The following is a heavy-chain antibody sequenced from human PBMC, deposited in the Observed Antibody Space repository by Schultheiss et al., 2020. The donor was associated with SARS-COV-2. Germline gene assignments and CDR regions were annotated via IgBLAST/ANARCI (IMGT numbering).Heavy chain of an antibody. CDR2: ISSSSSYI. CDR1: GFTFSSYS. V-gene: IGHV3-21*01. D-gene: IGHD6-13*01. CDR3: ARDRRYSSSWYSYYYGMDV. J-gene: IGHJ6*02. Sequence: GGSLRLSCAASGFTFSSYSMNWVRQAPGKGLEWVSSISSSSSYIYYADSVKGRFTISRDNAKNSLYLQMNSLRAEDTAVYYCARDRRYSSSWYSYYYGMDVWGQGTTVTVSS.